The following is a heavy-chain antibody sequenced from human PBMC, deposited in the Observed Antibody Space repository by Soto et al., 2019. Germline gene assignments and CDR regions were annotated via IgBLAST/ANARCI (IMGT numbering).Heavy chain of an antibody. CDR3: AGDGSGSYGGDY. Sequence: EVQLVESGGGLVQPGGSLRVSCVASGFTFSSYSMNWVRQAPGKGLEWVSYISSSSSPIYYADSVKGRFTISRDNAKNSPYLQKNSLRGEDTAVYYCAGDGSGSYGGDYWGQGTLVTVSS. J-gene: IGHJ4*02. V-gene: IGHV3-48*01. CDR2: ISSSSSPI. D-gene: IGHD1-26*01. CDR1: GFTFSSYS.